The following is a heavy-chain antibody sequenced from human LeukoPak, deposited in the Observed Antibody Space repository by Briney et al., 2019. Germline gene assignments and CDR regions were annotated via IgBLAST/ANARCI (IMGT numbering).Heavy chain of an antibody. CDR3: ARARGDWIRGGSLWFDP. Sequence: ASVKVSCKASGGTFSSYAISWVRQAPGQGLEWMGGIIPIFGTANYAQKFQGRVTITADESTSTAYMELSSLRSEDTAVYYCARARGDWIRGGSLWFDPWGQGTLVTVSS. J-gene: IGHJ5*02. V-gene: IGHV1-69*13. CDR2: IIPIFGTA. D-gene: IGHD3-10*01. CDR1: GGTFSSYA.